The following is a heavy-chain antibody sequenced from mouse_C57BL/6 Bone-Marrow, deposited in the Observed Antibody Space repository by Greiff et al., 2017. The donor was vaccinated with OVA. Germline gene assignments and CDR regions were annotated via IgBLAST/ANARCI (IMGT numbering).Heavy chain of an antibody. CDR2: ITHSGET. CDR3: AGVSYGNYWYFDV. CDR1: GFPITSGYY. D-gene: IGHD2-1*01. J-gene: IGHJ1*03. Sequence: VKLMESGPGLVKPSQSLFLTCSITGFPITSGYYWIWIRQSPGKPLEWMGYITHSGETFYNPSLQSPISITRETSKNQFFLQLNSVTTEDTAMYYCAGVSYGNYWYFDVWGTGTTVTVSS. V-gene: IGHV12-3*01.